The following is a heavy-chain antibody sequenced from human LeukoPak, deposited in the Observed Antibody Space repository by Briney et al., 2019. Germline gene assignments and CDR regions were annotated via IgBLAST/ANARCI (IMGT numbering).Heavy chain of an antibody. J-gene: IGHJ4*02. V-gene: IGHV3-48*01. Sequence: TGGSLRLSCAASGFTFSSYGMSWVRQASGKGLEWVSYISSSSSTIYYADSVKGRFTISRDNAKNSLYLQMNSLRAEDTAVYYCATYYGSGSYFVNWGQGTLVTVSS. CDR2: ISSSSSTI. CDR3: ATYYGSGSYFVN. D-gene: IGHD3-10*01. CDR1: GFTFSSYG.